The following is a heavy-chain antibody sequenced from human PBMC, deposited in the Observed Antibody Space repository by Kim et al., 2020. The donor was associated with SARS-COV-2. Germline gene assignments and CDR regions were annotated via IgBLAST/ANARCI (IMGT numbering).Heavy chain of an antibody. CDR1: GGSISSGGYY. J-gene: IGHJ3*02. D-gene: IGHD7-27*01. Sequence: SETLSLTCTVSGGSISSGGYYWSWIRQHPGKGLEWIGYIYYSGSTYYNPSLKSRVTISVDTSKNQFSLKLSSVTAADTAVYYCARDLGLTGDAFDIWGQGTMVTVSS. V-gene: IGHV4-31*03. CDR3: ARDLGLTGDAFDI. CDR2: IYYSGST.